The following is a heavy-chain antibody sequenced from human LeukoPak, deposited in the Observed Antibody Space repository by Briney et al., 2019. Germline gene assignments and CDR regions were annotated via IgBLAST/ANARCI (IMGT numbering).Heavy chain of an antibody. CDR2: IHNSGNYI. CDR1: GFTFSSYE. Sequence: GGSLRLSCAASGFTFSSYEMTWVRQAPGKGLEWVSYIHNSGNYIYYADSVKGRFTISRDNAKNSLYLQMNSLRAEDTAVYYCARDKEGRGLTNLDYWGQGTLVTVSS. V-gene: IGHV3-48*03. J-gene: IGHJ4*02. CDR3: ARDKEGRGLTNLDY. D-gene: IGHD3-10*01.